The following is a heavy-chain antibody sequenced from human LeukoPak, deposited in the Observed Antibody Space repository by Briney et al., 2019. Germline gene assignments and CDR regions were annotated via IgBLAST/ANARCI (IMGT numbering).Heavy chain of an antibody. CDR3: AREIVVVPDSSGWFDP. Sequence: SETLSLTCTVSGGSISSGDYYWSWIRQPPGKGLEWIGYFYYSGSTYYNPSLKSRVTISVDTSKNQFSLKLSSVTAADTAVYYCAREIVVVPDSSGWFDPWGQGTLVTVSS. V-gene: IGHV4-30-4*08. CDR2: FYYSGST. CDR1: GGSISSGDYY. J-gene: IGHJ5*02. D-gene: IGHD2-2*01.